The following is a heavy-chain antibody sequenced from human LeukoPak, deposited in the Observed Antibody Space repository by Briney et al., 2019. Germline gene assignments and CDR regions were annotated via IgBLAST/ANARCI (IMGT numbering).Heavy chain of an antibody. CDR1: GFTLSHYA. D-gene: IGHD3-22*01. Sequence: GGSLRLSCSMSGFTLSHYAMSWVRQAPGKGLEWVSTIGGGGGSTDYTDSVKGRFTISRDNSKNTLYLQMNSLRAEDTAVYYCAKEYSSGRWFDYWGQGTLVTVSS. V-gene: IGHV3-23*01. CDR2: IGGGGGST. CDR3: AKEYSSGRWFDY. J-gene: IGHJ4*02.